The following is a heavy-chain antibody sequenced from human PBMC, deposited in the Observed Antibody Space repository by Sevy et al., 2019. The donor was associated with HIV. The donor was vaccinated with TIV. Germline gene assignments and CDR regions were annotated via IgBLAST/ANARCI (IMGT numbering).Heavy chain of an antibody. Sequence: GGSLRLSCSASGFTFSSYSMNWVRQAPGKGLEWVSYISSSSSTIYYADSVKGRFTISRDNAKNSLYLQMNSLRAEDTAVYYGAREGYCGGGSCPRDYYYGMDVWGQGTTVTVSS. D-gene: IGHD2-15*01. J-gene: IGHJ6*02. V-gene: IGHV3-48*01. CDR2: ISSSSSTI. CDR3: AREGYCGGGSCPRDYYYGMDV. CDR1: GFTFSSYS.